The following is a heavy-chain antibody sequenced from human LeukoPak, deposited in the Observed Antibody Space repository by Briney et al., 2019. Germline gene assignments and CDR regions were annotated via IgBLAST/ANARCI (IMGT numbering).Heavy chain of an antibody. D-gene: IGHD5-12*01. Sequence: SETLSLTCTVSGGSIRTYYWNWIRQPPGKGLEWIGYIYDSGNTNRNPSLKSRVTLSVDMSKNQFSLKLSSVTAADTAVYYCARGRGYEKGFDPWGQGIQVTVSS. V-gene: IGHV4-59*01. CDR3: ARGRGYEKGFDP. CDR1: GGSIRTYY. J-gene: IGHJ5*02. CDR2: IYDSGNT.